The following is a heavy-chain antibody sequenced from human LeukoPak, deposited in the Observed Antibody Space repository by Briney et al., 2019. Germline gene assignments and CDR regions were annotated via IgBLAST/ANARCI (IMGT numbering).Heavy chain of an antibody. V-gene: IGHV4-34*01. J-gene: IGHJ4*02. Sequence: PSETLSLTCAVYGGSFSGYYWSWIRQPPGKGLEWIGEINHSGSTNYNPSLKSRVTISVDTSKNQFSLKLSSVTAADTAVYYCARDRSYVWGSYRYTVDYFDYWGQGTQVTVSS. CDR1: GGSFSGYY. CDR2: INHSGST. CDR3: ARDRSYVWGSYRYTVDYFDY. D-gene: IGHD3-16*02.